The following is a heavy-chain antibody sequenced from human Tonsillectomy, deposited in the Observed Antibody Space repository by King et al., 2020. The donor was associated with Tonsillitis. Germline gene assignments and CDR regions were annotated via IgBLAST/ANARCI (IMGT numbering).Heavy chain of an antibody. J-gene: IGHJ4*02. CDR3: ARQGDHYFGSGSFTD. D-gene: IGHD3-10*01. V-gene: IGHV5-51*01. CDR1: GYIFTSYW. CDR2: ILPGDSDT. Sequence: QLVQSGAEVKKPGESLKISCQGSGYIFTSYWIGWGRQMPGKGLEWMGIILPGDSDTRYSPSFQGQVAISADRSTGTAYLQWSSLRASDTAIYYCARQGDHYFGSGSFTDWGQGTLVTVSS.